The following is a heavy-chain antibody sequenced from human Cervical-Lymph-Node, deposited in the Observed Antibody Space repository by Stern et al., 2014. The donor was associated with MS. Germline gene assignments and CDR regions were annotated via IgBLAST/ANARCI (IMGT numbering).Heavy chain of an antibody. CDR2: VSYDGTQR. CDR1: GFTFSTYA. D-gene: IGHD3-10*01. J-gene: IGHJ4*02. V-gene: IGHV3-30-3*01. Sequence: MQLVESGGGVVQPGRSLSLSCVASGFTFSTYAMHWVRPAPGKGLGWVAVVSYDGTQRNSTDSVKARFTISRDNSKNTLYLHMNSLRDEDTAVYFCARGGRGVGLEYWGQGALVTVSS. CDR3: ARGGRGVGLEY.